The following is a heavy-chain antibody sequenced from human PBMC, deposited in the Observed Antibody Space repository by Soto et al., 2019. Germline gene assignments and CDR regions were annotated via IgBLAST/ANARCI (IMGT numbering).Heavy chain of an antibody. CDR2: ISAYNGNT. Sequence: QVQLVQSGVEVKKPGASVKVSCKASGYTFTSYGISWVRQAPGQGLEWMGWISAYNGNTNYAQKLQGRATMTTDTSTSTAYMELRSLRSDDTAVYYCARDSSEYQLLHYFDYWGQGTLATVSS. D-gene: IGHD2-2*01. CDR1: GYTFTSYG. CDR3: ARDSSEYQLLHYFDY. V-gene: IGHV1-18*01. J-gene: IGHJ4*02.